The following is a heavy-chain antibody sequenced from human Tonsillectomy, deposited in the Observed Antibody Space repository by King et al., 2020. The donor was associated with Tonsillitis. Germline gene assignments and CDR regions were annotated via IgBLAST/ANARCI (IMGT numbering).Heavy chain of an antibody. CDR2: ISYDGSNK. CDR3: ARAVSGWPGGSDY. V-gene: IGHV3-30-3*01. J-gene: IGHJ4*02. CDR1: GFTFSSYG. Sequence: VQLVESGGGVVQPGRSLRLSCAASGFTFSSYGLLWVRQAPGKGLEWGAVISYDGSNKYYADSVKGRFTISRDNSKNTVYLQMNSLRAEDTAVYYCARAVSGWPGGSDYWGQGTLVTVSS. D-gene: IGHD6-19*01.